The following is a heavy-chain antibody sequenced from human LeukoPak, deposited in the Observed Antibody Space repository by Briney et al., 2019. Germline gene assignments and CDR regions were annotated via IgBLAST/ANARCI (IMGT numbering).Heavy chain of an antibody. J-gene: IGHJ4*02. CDR1: GFSLSTSGMC. CDR3: ARHYYDSSGYSFDY. D-gene: IGHD3-22*01. Sequence: SGPALVKPTQTLTLTCTFSGFSLSTSGMCVSWIRQPPGKALEWLARIDWDDDKYYSTSLKTRLTISKDTSKNQVVLTMTNMDPADTATYYCARHYYDSSGYSFDYWGQGTLVTVSS. V-gene: IGHV2-70*11. CDR2: IDWDDDK.